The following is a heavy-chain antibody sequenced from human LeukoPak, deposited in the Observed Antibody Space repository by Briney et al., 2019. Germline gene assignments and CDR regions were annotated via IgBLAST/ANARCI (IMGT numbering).Heavy chain of an antibody. V-gene: IGHV3-48*03. CDR1: GFTFSSYE. D-gene: IGHD2-8*01. CDR2: ISSSGSTI. J-gene: IGHJ6*03. CDR3: AKDRGYCTNGVCYAYYYYYMDV. Sequence: GGSLRLSCAASGFTFSSYEMNWVRQAPGKGLEWVSYISSSGSTIYYADSVKGRFTISRDNAKNSLYLQMNSLRAEDTALYYCAKDRGYCTNGVCYAYYYYYMDVWGKGTTVTVSS.